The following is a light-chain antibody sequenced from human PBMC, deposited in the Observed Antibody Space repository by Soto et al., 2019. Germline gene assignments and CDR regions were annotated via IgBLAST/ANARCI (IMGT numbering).Light chain of an antibody. V-gene: IGLV2-14*01. CDR3: LLYLGGGIWV. CDR2: EVS. Sequence: QSALTQPDSVSGSPGQSITISCTGTSSDVGGYNYVSWYQQHPGKAPKLMIYEVSYRPSGVSNRFSGSILGDKAALTITGAQADDDSYYYCLLYLGGGIWVFGGGTKLTVL. J-gene: IGLJ3*02. CDR1: SSDVGGYNY.